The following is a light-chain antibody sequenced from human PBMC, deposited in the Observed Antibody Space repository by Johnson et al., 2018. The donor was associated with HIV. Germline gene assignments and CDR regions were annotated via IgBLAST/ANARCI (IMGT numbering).Light chain of an antibody. V-gene: IGLV1-51*01. CDR2: DNN. CDR1: SSNIGNNY. J-gene: IGLJ1*01. CDR3: GTWDSSLSAYV. Sequence: QSVLTQPPSVSAAPGQKVTISCSGSSSNIGNNYVSWYQQFPGTAPKLLIYDNNKRPSGIPDRFSGSKSGTSATLGITGLQTGDEADYYCGTWDSSLSAYVFGTGTKFTVL.